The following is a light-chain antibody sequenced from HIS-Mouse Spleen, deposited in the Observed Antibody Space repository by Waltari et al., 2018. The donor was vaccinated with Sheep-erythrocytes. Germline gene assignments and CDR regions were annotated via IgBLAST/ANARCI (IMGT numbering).Light chain of an antibody. V-gene: IGLV2-23*01. CDR3: CSYAGSSTPWV. J-gene: IGLJ3*02. CDR1: SMDVGRYNL. CDR2: EAS. Sequence: QSALPQPASLSGSPGQSITIFFTGTSMDVGRYNLVSWYQQHTVKALKLMIYEASKRPSGVSNRFAGSKSGNTASLTISGLQAEDEADYYCCSYAGSSTPWVFGGVTKLTVL.